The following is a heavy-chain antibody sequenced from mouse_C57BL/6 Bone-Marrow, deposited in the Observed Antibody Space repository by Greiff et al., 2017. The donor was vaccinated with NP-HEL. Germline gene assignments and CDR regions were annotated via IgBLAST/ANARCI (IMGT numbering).Heavy chain of an antibody. Sequence: VQLLQSGPELVKPGASVKLSCKASGYAFSSSWMNWVKQRPGKGLEWIGRIYPGDGDTNYNGKFKGKATLTADKSSSTAYMQLSSLTSEDAAVYFGARGGTVAYWGQGTWVTVSA. CDR3: ARGGTVAY. J-gene: IGHJ3*01. CDR2: IYPGDGDT. V-gene: IGHV1-82*01. D-gene: IGHD1-1*02. CDR1: GYAFSSSW.